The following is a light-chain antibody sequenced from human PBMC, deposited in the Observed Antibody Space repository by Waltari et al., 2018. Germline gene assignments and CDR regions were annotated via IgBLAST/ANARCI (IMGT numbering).Light chain of an antibody. CDR1: SVYTNYA. CDR2: VNSDGSQ. V-gene: IGLV4-69*01. J-gene: IGLJ2*01. CDR3: QTWGSGIVV. Sequence: QLVLTQSPSASASMGASVKLTRPLSSVYTNYAIAWHQQQAEKGPHFLMKVNSDGSQNRGDGIPDRFSGSSSGAGRYLTIASLQSEDEADYYCQTWGSGIVVFGGGTKLTVL.